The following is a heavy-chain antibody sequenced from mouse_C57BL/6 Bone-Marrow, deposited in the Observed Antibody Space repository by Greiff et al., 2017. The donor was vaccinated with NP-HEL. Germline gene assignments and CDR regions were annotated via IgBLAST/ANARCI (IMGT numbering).Heavy chain of an antibody. J-gene: IGHJ2*01. CDR3: ARRYYYGSSYDYFDY. Sequence: EVQGVESGPELVKPGASVKISCKASGYSFTGYYMNWVKQSPEKSLEWIGEINPSTGGTTYNQKFKAKATLTVDKSSSTAYMQLKSLTSEDSAVYYCARRYYYGSSYDYFDYWGQGTTLTVSS. CDR1: GYSFTGYY. D-gene: IGHD1-1*01. CDR2: INPSTGGT. V-gene: IGHV1-42*01.